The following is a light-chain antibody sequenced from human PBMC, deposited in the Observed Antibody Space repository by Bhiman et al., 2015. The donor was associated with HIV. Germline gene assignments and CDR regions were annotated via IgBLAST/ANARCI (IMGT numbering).Light chain of an antibody. CDR1: SSNIGAGYD. CDR2: DNI. CDR3: QSYDSSLSGL. J-gene: IGLJ2*01. Sequence: QSVLTQPPSVSGAPGQRVTISCNGSSSNIGAGYDVHWYQQIPGTAPKLLIYDNINRPSGVPDRFSGSKSGTSASLAITGLQTEDEADYYCQSYDSSLSGLFGGGTKLTVL. V-gene: IGLV1-40*01.